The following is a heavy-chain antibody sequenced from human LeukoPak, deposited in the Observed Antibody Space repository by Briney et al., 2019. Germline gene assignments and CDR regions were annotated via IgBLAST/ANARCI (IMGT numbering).Heavy chain of an antibody. CDR1: GGTFSSYA. J-gene: IGHJ6*03. CDR2: IIPIFGTA. D-gene: IGHD3-10*01. V-gene: IGHV1-69*13. CDR3: ARDLYYYGSGSYRTDYYYYMDV. Sequence: ASVKVSCKASGGTFSSYAISWVRQAPGQGLEWMGGIIPIFGTANYAQKFQGRVTITADESTSTAYMELSRLRSDDTAVYYCARDLYYYGSGSYRTDYYYYMDVWGKGTTVTISS.